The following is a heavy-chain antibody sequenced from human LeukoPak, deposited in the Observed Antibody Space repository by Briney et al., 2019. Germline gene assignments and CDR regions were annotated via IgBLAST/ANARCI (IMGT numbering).Heavy chain of an antibody. CDR1: GFTFSSYG. D-gene: IGHD5-18*01. Sequence: GRSLRLSCAASGFTFSSYGMHWVRQAPGKGLEWVGRIKSKTDGGTTDYAAPVKGRFTISRDDSKNTLYLQMNSLKTEDTAVYYCTTDLEWILVLWGQGTLVTVSS. J-gene: IGHJ4*02. V-gene: IGHV3-15*07. CDR3: TTDLEWILVL. CDR2: IKSKTDGGTT.